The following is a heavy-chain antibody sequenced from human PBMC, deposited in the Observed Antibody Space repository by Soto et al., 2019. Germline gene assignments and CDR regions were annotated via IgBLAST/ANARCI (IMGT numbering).Heavy chain of an antibody. CDR2: IKSKTDGGTT. V-gene: IGHV3-15*01. CDR3: TTDLTVGATMNFDY. Sequence: GGSLRLSCAASGFTFSNAWMSWVHQAPGKGLEWVGRIKSKTDGGTTDYAAPVKGRFTISRDDSKNTLYLQMNSLKTEDTAVYYCTTDLTVGATMNFDYWGQGTLVTVSS. CDR1: GFTFSNAW. J-gene: IGHJ4*02. D-gene: IGHD1-26*01.